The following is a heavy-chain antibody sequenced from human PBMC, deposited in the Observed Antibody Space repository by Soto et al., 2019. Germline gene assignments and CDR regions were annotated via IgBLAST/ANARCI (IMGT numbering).Heavy chain of an antibody. CDR1: GYTFINYY. CDR3: ARDLAAGDY. D-gene: IGHD6-13*01. J-gene: IGHJ4*02. V-gene: IGHV1-46*01. CDR2: FNPTSGST. Sequence: QVQLVQSGAEVKKPGASVKLSCKASGYTFINYYIHWVRQASGQGLEWMGIFNPTSGSTNYAQKFQGRATLTMDTSTRTDYMELSSLRFDDTAVYYCARDLAAGDYWGQGTLVTVSS.